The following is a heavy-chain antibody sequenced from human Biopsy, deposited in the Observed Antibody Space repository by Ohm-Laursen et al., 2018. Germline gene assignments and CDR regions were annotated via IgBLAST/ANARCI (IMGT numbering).Heavy chain of an antibody. CDR3: ARGSNEYGGLYFPH. J-gene: IGHJ1*01. Sequence: SDTLSLTWTVSGGSFTGHCRTWIRQPPGKGLEWIGHISHTGYTSYKSSLKSRVTISLDTSRKHFSLRLTSLAAADTAVYYCARGSNEYGGLYFPHWGQGTLVTVSS. D-gene: IGHD4-23*01. V-gene: IGHV4-59*11. CDR2: ISHTGYT. CDR1: GGSFTGHC.